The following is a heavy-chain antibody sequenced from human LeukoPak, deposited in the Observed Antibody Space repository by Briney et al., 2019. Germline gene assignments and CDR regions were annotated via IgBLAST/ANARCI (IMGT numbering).Heavy chain of an antibody. J-gene: IGHJ4*02. CDR2: IYHSGSA. CDR3: ARVVPAATFDY. V-gene: IGHV4-38-2*01. Sequence: PSETLSLTCAVSGYSISSGYYWAWIRQPPGKGLERIGNIYHSGSAYYNPSLKSRVTISVDTSKNQFSLKLSSVTAADTAKYYCARVVPAATFDYWGQGTLVTVSS. D-gene: IGHD2-2*01. CDR1: GYSISSGYY.